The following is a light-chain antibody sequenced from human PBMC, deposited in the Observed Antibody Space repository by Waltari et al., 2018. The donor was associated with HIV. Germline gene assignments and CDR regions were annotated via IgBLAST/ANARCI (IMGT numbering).Light chain of an antibody. Sequence: SYVLTQPPSVSVAPGQTARITCGGNNIGSKSVHWYQQKPGQAPVLVVYDDSDRPSGIPGLFSGSKSGKTATLAISRVEAGDEADYYCQVWDSSSDHTRVFGGGTKLTVL. CDR1: NIGSKS. J-gene: IGLJ2*01. CDR3: QVWDSSSDHTRV. CDR2: DDS. V-gene: IGLV3-21*02.